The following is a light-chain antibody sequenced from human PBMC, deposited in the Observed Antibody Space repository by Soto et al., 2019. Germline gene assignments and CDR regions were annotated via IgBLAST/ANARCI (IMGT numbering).Light chain of an antibody. J-gene: IGKJ5*01. Sequence: EIILIQYKDTLSLSPGERATLSCRASQTVSSNYLTWCQQRPGQAPRLLIYGASTRAAGIPDRFSGSGSGTDFTLTITRLEPEDSAVYFCQQYTGPPNTFGQGTRLEIK. CDR3: QQYTGPPNT. CDR2: GAS. CDR1: QTVSSNY. V-gene: IGKV3-20*01.